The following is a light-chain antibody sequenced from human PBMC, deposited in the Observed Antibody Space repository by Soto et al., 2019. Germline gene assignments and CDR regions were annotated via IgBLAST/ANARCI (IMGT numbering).Light chain of an antibody. Sequence: EIVMTQSPATLSVSPGERATLSCRASQGIKDYLAWFQQKPGQAPRLLIYGASTRATAIPARFSGSGSGTEFTLSISSLQSEDFATYCCQQYNTYWTFGQGTKVDIK. J-gene: IGKJ1*01. V-gene: IGKV3-15*01. CDR1: QGIKDY. CDR3: QQYNTYWT. CDR2: GAS.